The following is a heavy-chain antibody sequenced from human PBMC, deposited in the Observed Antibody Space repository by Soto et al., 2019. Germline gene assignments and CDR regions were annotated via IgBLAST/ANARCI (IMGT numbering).Heavy chain of an antibody. J-gene: IGHJ6*02. V-gene: IGHV3-48*03. CDR1: GFAFNSYG. Sequence: PGGSLRLSCEAAGFAFNSYGINWVRQAPGEGLVWVSYISSSGSTIYYADSVKGRFTISRDNAKNSLYLQMNSLRAEDTAVYYCARERVVVVDMDVWGQGTTVTVSS. D-gene: IGHD3-22*01. CDR2: ISSSGSTI. CDR3: ARERVVVVDMDV.